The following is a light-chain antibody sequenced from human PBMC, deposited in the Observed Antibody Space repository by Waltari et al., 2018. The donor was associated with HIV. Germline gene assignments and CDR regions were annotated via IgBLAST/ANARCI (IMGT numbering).Light chain of an antibody. J-gene: IGLJ2*01. CDR3: QSADNTGTSMI. CDR1: ALPKQF. Sequence: SYELPQPPSVSVSPGQTAKITCSGHALPKQFAYWYQQKPGQTPVVVINKDTERPPGIPERFSGSSSGTTATLTISGVQAEDEADYYCQSADNTGTSMIFGGGTKLTVL. CDR2: KDT. V-gene: IGLV3-25*03.